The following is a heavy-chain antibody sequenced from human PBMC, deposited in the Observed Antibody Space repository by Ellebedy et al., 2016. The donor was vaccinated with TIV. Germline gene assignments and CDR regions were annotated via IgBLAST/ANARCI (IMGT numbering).Heavy chain of an antibody. Sequence: MPSETLSLTCTVSGGSISSYYWGWIRQPPGKGLEWIGSIYYSGSTYYNPFLKSRVTISVDTSKNQFSLKLSSVTAADTAVYYCAREPALTVTTLTGADYWGQGTLVTVSS. CDR2: IYYSGST. J-gene: IGHJ4*02. CDR3: AREPALTVTTLTGADY. V-gene: IGHV4-39*01. D-gene: IGHD4-17*01. CDR1: GGSISSYY.